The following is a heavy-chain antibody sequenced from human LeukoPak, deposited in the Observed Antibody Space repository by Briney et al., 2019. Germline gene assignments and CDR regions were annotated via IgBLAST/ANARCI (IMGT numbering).Heavy chain of an antibody. D-gene: IGHD3-10*01. CDR3: ARDGSEAWGYFDY. Sequence: PSETLSLTCTVSGGSISSSSYYWGWVRQPPGKGLEWIGYIYHSGSTYYNPSLKSRVTISVDRSKNQFSLKLSSVTAADTAVYYCARDGSEAWGYFDYWGQGTLVTVSS. V-gene: IGHV4-30-2*01. J-gene: IGHJ4*02. CDR1: GGSISSSSYY. CDR2: IYHSGST.